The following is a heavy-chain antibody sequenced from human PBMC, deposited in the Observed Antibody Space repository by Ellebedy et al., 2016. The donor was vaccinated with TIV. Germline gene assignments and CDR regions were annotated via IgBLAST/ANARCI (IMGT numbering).Heavy chain of an antibody. Sequence: ASVKVSXKVSGFTLTELSIHWVRQAPGEGLEWMGGSDPEDDKKIYAQRFQGRVTMTEDTSADTAYMELSSLRSEDTAVYYCGLSVTMKVVNYYYGMDVWGQGTTVTVSS. D-gene: IGHD3-22*01. CDR2: SDPEDDKK. V-gene: IGHV1-24*01. CDR1: GFTLTELS. J-gene: IGHJ6*02. CDR3: GLSVTMKVVNYYYGMDV.